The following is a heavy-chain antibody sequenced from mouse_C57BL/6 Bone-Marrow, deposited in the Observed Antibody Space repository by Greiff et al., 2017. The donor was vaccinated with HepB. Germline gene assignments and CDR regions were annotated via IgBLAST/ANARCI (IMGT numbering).Heavy chain of an antibody. V-gene: IGHV5-12*01. CDR2: ISNGGGST. CDR1: GFTFSDYY. CDR3: ARHADWFAY. Sequence: EVQLVESGGGLVQPGGSLKLSCAASGFTFSDYYMYWVRQTPEKRLEWVAYISNGGGSTYYPDTVKGRFTISRDNAKNTLYLQMSRLKSEDTAMYYCARHADWFAYWGQGTLVTVSA. J-gene: IGHJ3*01.